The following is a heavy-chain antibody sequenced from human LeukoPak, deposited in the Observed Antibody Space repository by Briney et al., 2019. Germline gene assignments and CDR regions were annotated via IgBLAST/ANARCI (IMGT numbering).Heavy chain of an antibody. Sequence: GGSLRLSCAASGFTFSSYYMHWVRQAPGKGLEWVAVISFDGSRKYYADSVKGRFTISRDNSMNTLYLQMSSLRVEDTAIYYCAKAGASHTAMDFLFDYWGQGTLVTVSS. CDR2: ISFDGSRK. J-gene: IGHJ4*02. D-gene: IGHD5-18*01. CDR1: GFTFSSYY. V-gene: IGHV3-30*18. CDR3: AKAGASHTAMDFLFDY.